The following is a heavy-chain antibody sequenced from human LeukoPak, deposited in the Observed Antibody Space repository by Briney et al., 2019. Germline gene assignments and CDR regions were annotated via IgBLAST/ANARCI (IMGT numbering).Heavy chain of an antibody. CDR2: ISGSGRST. J-gene: IGHJ5*02. CDR3: AKGVSSSSPLNWFDP. Sequence: GGSLRLSCAASGLIFSSYAMSWVRQAPGKGLEWVSAISGSGRSTYYADSVKGRFTIPRDNSKNTMYLQMNSLRADDTAVYYCAKGVSSSSPLNWFDPWGQGTLVTVSS. CDR1: GLIFSSYA. V-gene: IGHV3-23*01. D-gene: IGHD6-13*01.